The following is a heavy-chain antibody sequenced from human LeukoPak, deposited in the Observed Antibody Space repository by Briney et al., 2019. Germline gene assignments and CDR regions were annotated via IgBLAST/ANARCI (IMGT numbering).Heavy chain of an antibody. V-gene: IGHV1-2*02. CDR1: GYTFTGYY. Sequence: AASVKVSCKASGYTFTGYYMHWVRQAPGQGLEWMGWINPNSGGTNYAQKFQGRVTMTRDTSISTAYMELSRLRSDDTAVYYCARSSGWYDDYYYYMDVWGKGTTVTVSS. CDR3: ARSSGWYDDYYYYMDV. J-gene: IGHJ6*03. CDR2: INPNSGGT. D-gene: IGHD6-19*01.